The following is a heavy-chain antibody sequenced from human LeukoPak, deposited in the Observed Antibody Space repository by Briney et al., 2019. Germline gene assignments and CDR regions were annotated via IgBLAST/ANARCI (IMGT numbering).Heavy chain of an antibody. D-gene: IGHD3-22*01. V-gene: IGHV3-53*01. CDR3: ASRPGDFIDSSVYYSF. J-gene: IGHJ4*02. CDR2: LYSDGNT. Sequence: PGGSLRLSCAASGFTVITNDMTWVRQAPGKGLEWVSVLYSDGNTKYADSVQGRFTISRDNSKNTLYLEMNSLSPDDTAVYYCASRPGDFIDSSVYYSFWGQGTLVTVSS. CDR1: GFTVITND.